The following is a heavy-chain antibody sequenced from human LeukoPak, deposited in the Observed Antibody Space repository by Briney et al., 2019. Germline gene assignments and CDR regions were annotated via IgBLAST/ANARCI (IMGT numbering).Heavy chain of an antibody. CDR2: INPNSGGT. CDR3: ARPKLVAATPFDY. D-gene: IGHD2-15*01. Sequence: ASVKVSCKASGYTFTSYYMHWVRQAPGQELEWMGWINPNSGGTNYAQKFQGRVTMTRDTSISTAYMELSRLRSDDTAVYYCARPKLVAATPFDYWGQGTLVTVSS. V-gene: IGHV1-2*02. CDR1: GYTFTSYY. J-gene: IGHJ4*02.